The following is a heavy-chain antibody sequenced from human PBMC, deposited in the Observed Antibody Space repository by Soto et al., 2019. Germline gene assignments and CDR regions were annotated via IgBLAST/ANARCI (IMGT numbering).Heavy chain of an antibody. Sequence: QVQLVQSGAEVKKPGSSVKVSCKASGGTFSSYAISWVRQAPGQGLEWMGGIIPIFGTANYAQKFQGRDTITADESTSTAYMELSSLRSDDTAVYYCARQQQLVPPRNWFDPWGQGTLVSVSS. CDR1: GGTFSSYA. J-gene: IGHJ5*02. CDR3: ARQQQLVPPRNWFDP. V-gene: IGHV1-69*12. D-gene: IGHD6-13*01. CDR2: IIPIFGTA.